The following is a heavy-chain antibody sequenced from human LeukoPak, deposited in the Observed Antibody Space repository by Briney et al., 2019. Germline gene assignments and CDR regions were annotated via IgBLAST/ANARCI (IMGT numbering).Heavy chain of an antibody. J-gene: IGHJ4*02. CDR2: INPNSGCT. V-gene: IGHV1-2*02. D-gene: IGHD3-9*01. CDR1: GYTFTGYY. CDR3: ARGSYYEILTGLQVLDY. Sequence: ASVKVSCKASGYTFTGYYMHWVRQAPGQGLEWMGWINPNSGCTNYAQKFQGRVTMTRDTSISTAYMELSRLRSDDTAVYYCARGSYYEILTGLQVLDYWGQGTLVTVSS.